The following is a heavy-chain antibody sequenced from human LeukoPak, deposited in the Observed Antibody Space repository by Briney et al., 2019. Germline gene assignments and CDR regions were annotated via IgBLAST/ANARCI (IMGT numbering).Heavy chain of an antibody. V-gene: IGHV3-7*01. CDR2: IKQDGSEK. D-gene: IGHD2-2*01. CDR1: GFTFSSYW. J-gene: IGHJ6*02. CDR3: ARGGSAAIDYNYYGMDV. Sequence: GGSLRLSCAASGFTFSSYWMSWVRQAPGKGLEWVANIKQDGSEKYYVDSVKGRFTISRDNAKNSLYLQMNSLRAEDTAVYYCARGGSAAIDYNYYGMDVWGQGTTVTVSS.